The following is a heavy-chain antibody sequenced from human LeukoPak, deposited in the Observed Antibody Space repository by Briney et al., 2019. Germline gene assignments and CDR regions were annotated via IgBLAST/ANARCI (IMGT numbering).Heavy chain of an antibody. J-gene: IGHJ4*02. D-gene: IGHD3-22*01. V-gene: IGHV4-59*12. CDR2: ISHSGRT. CDR1: GGSISSYY. CDR3: ARVNQEDYYDSSGYYCPFDF. Sequence: SETLSLTCTVSGGSISSYYWSWIRQPPGKGLEWIGYISHSGRTYSNPSLESRVTMSIDKSQNQFSLKLSSVTAADTAIYYCARVNQEDYYDSSGYYCPFDFWGQGTLVTVSS.